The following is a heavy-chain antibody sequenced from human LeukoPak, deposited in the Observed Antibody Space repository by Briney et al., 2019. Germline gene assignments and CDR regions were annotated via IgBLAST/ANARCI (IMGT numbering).Heavy chain of an antibody. J-gene: IGHJ4*02. D-gene: IGHD3-10*01. Sequence: GGSLRLSCAASGFISTNAWMSWVRQAPGKGLQWVGRIKSKTDGGATDFAAPVKGRFTISRDDSKNTLYLQMNSLKTEDTAVYYCTTGITMVRGVIHLIDYWGQGTLVTVSS. CDR1: GFISTNAW. CDR3: TTGITMVRGVIHLIDY. CDR2: IKSKTDGGAT. V-gene: IGHV3-15*01.